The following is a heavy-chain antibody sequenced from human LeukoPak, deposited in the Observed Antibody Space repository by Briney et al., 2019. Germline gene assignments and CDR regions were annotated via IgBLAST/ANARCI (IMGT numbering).Heavy chain of an antibody. J-gene: IGHJ6*02. V-gene: IGHV4-59*01. CDR2: IYYSGSS. CDR3: ARDRLLYCSGGSCYSKGMDV. Sequence: KPSETLSLTCTVSSGSLSSYYWSWIRQPPGKGLEWIGYIYYSGSSNYNPSLKSRVTISLDTSKNQFSLKLSSVTAADTAVYYCARDRLLYCSGGSCYSKGMDVWGQGTTVTVSS. CDR1: SGSLSSYY. D-gene: IGHD2-15*01.